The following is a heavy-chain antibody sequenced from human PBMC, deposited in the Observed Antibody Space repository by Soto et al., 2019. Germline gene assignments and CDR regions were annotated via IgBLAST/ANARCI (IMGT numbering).Heavy chain of an antibody. CDR2: RYYSGNT. D-gene: IGHD3-22*01. CDR1: GVSITSGSYY. CDR3: ARGGYDTSGQTFIGWGPDC. J-gene: IGHJ4*02. Sequence: HVQLQESGPGPVTPSQTLSLSCTVSGVSITSGSYYWTWVRQSPGKGLEWIGYRYYSGNTYYNPSISIRATLSVDTSKYQFLLKLTSVTAADTAVYYCARGGYDTSGQTFIGWGPDCWGQGTLVTVSS. V-gene: IGHV4-30-4*01.